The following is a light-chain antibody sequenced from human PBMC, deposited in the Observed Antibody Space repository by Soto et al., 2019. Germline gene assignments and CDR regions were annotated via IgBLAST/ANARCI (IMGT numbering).Light chain of an antibody. J-gene: IGKJ4*01. CDR1: QSVSSSD. Sequence: IVLTQSPGTLSLSPGEIATLSCMASQSVSSSDLAWYQQKPGQAPRLLIYGASSRATGIPDRFSGSGSGTDFTLTISRLEPEDFAVYYCQQYGSSPLTFGGGTKVEIK. CDR3: QQYGSSPLT. V-gene: IGKV3-20*01. CDR2: GAS.